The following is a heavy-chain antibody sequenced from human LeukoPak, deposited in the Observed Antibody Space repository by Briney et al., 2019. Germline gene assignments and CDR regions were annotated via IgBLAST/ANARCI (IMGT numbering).Heavy chain of an antibody. V-gene: IGHV3-30-3*01. Sequence: GGSLRLSCAASGFTFSSYAMHWVRQAPGKGLEWVAVISYDGSNKYYADSVKGRFTISRDNSKNTLYLQMNSLRAEDTAVYYCAKDVDSSSWITSYWGQGTLVTVSS. CDR2: ISYDGSNK. J-gene: IGHJ4*02. D-gene: IGHD6-13*01. CDR1: GFTFSSYA. CDR3: AKDVDSSSWITSY.